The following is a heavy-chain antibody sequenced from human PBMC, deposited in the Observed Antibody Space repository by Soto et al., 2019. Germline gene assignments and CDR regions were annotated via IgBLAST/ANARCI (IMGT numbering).Heavy chain of an antibody. CDR3: ARVRDHSGNYYYGMDV. J-gene: IGHJ6*02. CDR2: ISYDGSNK. V-gene: IGHV3-30-3*01. Sequence: PGGSLRLSCAASGFTFSSYAMHWVRQAPGKGLEWVAVISYDGSNKYYADSVKGRFTISRDNSKNTLYLQMNSLRAEDTAVYYCARVRDHSGNYYYGMDVWGQGTTVTVSS. D-gene: IGHD5-12*01. CDR1: GFTFSSYA.